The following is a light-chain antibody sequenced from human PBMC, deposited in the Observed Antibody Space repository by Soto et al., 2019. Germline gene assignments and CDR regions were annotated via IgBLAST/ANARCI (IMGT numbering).Light chain of an antibody. CDR1: SSDVGGYNY. CDR2: DVT. Sequence: QSALTQPASVSGSPGQSITISCTGTSSDVGGYNYVSWYQQHPGKAPKLVISDVTSRPSGVPNRFSGSKSGNTASLTISGLQAEDEADYYCSSYAGSSTYVFGAGTKLTVL. J-gene: IGLJ1*01. V-gene: IGLV2-14*03. CDR3: SSYAGSSTYV.